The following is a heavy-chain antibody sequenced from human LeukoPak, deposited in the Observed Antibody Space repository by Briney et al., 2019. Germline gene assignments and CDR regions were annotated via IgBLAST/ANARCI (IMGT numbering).Heavy chain of an antibody. V-gene: IGHV3-33*01. CDR1: GFTFSSYG. Sequence: GGSLGLSCAASGFTFSSYGMHWVRQAPGKGLEWVALIWYDGSSKHYADSVRGRFTISRDNSKNTLYLQMNSLRAEDTAVYYCARDFELSHWGQGTLVTVSS. CDR2: IWYDGSSK. J-gene: IGHJ4*02. CDR3: ARDFELSH. D-gene: IGHD3-16*02.